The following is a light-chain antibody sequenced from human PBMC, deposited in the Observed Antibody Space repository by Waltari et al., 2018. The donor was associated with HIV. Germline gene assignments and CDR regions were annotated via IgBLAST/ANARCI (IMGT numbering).Light chain of an antibody. CDR2: QDN. V-gene: IGLV3-1*01. Sequence: SYELTQSPSVSVSPGHTASITCSGDKLGDTYACWYQQKPGQSPVLVIYQDNKRPSGIPERFSGANSGNTATRTISGTQAMEEADYYCQAWDSSTVVFGGGTKLTVL. CDR1: KLGDTY. CDR3: QAWDSSTVV. J-gene: IGLJ3*02.